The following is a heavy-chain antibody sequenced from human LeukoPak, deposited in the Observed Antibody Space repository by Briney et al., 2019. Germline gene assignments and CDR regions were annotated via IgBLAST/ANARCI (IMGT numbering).Heavy chain of an antibody. D-gene: IGHD1-26*01. V-gene: IGHV4-30-2*01. J-gene: IGHJ6*03. CDR1: GGSISSGGYY. Sequence: PSETLSLTCTVSGGSISSGGYYWSWIRQPPGKGLEWIGYIYHSGSTYYNPSLKSRVTISVGRSKNQFSLKLSSVTAADTAVYYCARGHSGSYYGGYYYYMDVWGKGTTVTVSS. CDR3: ARGHSGSYYGGYYYYMDV. CDR2: IYHSGST.